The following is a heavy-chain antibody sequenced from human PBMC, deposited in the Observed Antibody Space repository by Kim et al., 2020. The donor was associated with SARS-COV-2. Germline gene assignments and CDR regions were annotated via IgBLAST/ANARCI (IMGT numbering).Heavy chain of an antibody. J-gene: IGHJ4*02. V-gene: IGHV4-39*07. CDR2: IYYSGST. D-gene: IGHD4-17*01. CDR3: ARWGYGDYGY. CDR1: GGSISSSSYY. Sequence: SETLSLTCTVSGGSISSSSYYWGWIRQPPVKGLEWIGSIYYSGSTYYNPSLKSRVTISVDTSKNQFSLKLSSVTAADTAVYYCARWGYGDYGYWGQGTLVTVSS.